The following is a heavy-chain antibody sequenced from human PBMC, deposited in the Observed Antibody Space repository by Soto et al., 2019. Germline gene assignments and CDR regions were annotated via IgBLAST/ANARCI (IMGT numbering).Heavy chain of an antibody. V-gene: IGHV3-23*01. CDR2: ISGSGVGT. CDR1: GFTFSNYA. J-gene: IGHJ6*02. Sequence: QTGGSLRLSCAASGFTFSNYAMSWVRQAPGKGLEWVSSISGSGVGTYYADSVKGRFTISRDNSKTTLYLQMNSLRADDTAAYYCAKSQTGSTWSVYYAMDVWGQGNTVTVSS. D-gene: IGHD1-7*01. CDR3: AKSQTGSTWSVYYAMDV.